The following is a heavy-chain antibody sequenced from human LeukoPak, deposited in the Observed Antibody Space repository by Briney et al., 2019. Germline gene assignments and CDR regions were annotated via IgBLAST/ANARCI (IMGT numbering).Heavy chain of an antibody. CDR2: ISAYNGNT. CDR1: GYTFTSYG. Sequence: ASVKVSCKASGYTFTSYGISWVRQAPGQGLEWMGWISAYNGNTDYAQKLQGRVTMTTDTSTSTAYMELRSLRSDDTAVYYCAREYSSGSSSDYWGQGTLVTVSS. CDR3: AREYSSGSSSDY. D-gene: IGHD6-19*01. V-gene: IGHV1-18*04. J-gene: IGHJ4*02.